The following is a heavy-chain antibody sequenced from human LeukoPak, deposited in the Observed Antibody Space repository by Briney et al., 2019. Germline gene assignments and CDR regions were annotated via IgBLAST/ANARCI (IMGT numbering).Heavy chain of an antibody. V-gene: IGHV1-2*02. J-gene: IGHJ5*02. CDR3: ARVPIVVVPAAIRPSYNWFDP. CDR2: INPNSGGT. CDR1: GYTFTGYY. D-gene: IGHD2-2*01. Sequence: ASVKVSCXASGYTFTGYYMHWVRQAHGQGLEWMGWINPNSGGTNYAQKFQGRVTMTRDTSISTAYMELSRLRSDDTAVYYCARVPIVVVPAAIRPSYNWFDPWGQGTLVTVSS.